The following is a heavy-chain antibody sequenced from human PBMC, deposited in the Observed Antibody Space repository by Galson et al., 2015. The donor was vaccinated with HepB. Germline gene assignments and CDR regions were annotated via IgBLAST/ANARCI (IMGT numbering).Heavy chain of an antibody. D-gene: IGHD6-19*01. V-gene: IGHV6-1*01. Sequence: CAISGDSVSSNSAAWNWIRQSPSRGLEWLGRTYYRSKWYNDYAVSVKSRITINPDTSKNQFSLQLNSVTPEDTAVYYCARDQGSVAGPDTQLGHFDYWGQGTLVTVSS. CDR1: GDSVSSNSAA. J-gene: IGHJ4*02. CDR3: ARDQGSVAGPDTQLGHFDY. CDR2: TYYRSKWYN.